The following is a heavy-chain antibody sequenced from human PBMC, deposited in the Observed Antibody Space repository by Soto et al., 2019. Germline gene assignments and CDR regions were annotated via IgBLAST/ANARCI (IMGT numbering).Heavy chain of an antibody. V-gene: IGHV3-74*01. Sequence: QPGGSLRLSCAASGFTFSSYWMHWVRQAPGKGLVWVSRINSDGSSTSYADPVKGRFTISRDNAKNTLYLQMNSLRAEDTAVYYCARDWGSATTGYYYYYGMDVWGQGTTVTVSS. CDR1: GFTFSSYW. CDR2: INSDGSST. CDR3: ARDWGSATTGYYYYYGMDV. D-gene: IGHD3-16*01. J-gene: IGHJ6*02.